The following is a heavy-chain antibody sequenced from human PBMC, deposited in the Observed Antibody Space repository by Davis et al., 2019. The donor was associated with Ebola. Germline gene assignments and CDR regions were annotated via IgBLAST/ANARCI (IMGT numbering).Heavy chain of an antibody. Sequence: ASVKVSCKASGYTFTGYYMHWVRQAPGQGLEWMGRINPNSGGTDYAQKFQGRVTMTRDTSISTAYMELSRLRSDDTAVYYCAREGYYYDSSGYGMDVWGKGTTVTVSS. J-gene: IGHJ6*04. CDR3: AREGYYYDSSGYGMDV. D-gene: IGHD3-22*01. V-gene: IGHV1-2*06. CDR2: INPNSGGT. CDR1: GYTFTGYY.